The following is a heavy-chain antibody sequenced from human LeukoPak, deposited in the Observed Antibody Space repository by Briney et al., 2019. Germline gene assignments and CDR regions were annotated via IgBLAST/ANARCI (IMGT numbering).Heavy chain of an antibody. CDR3: ARGVVPAANFDY. Sequence: PSETLSLTCTVSGGSISSYYWSWIRQPPGKGLEWIGEINHSGSTNYNPSLKSRVTISVDTSKNQFSLKLSSVTAADTAVYYCARGVVPAANFDYWGQGTLVTVSS. D-gene: IGHD2-2*01. V-gene: IGHV4-34*01. CDR1: GGSISSYY. CDR2: INHSGST. J-gene: IGHJ4*02.